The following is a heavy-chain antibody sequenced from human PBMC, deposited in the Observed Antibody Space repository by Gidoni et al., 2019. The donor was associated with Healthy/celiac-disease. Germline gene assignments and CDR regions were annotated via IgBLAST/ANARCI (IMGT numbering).Heavy chain of an antibody. Sequence: QVQLQQWGAGLWKTSVDMSLTCADYGGSFSGYYWSWSRQPPGKGLGWIGEIRHSGSTNSNPTLKSRVTISVDTSKNQFSLKLSSVTAADTAVYYCARQEQHPVKVWFDPWGQGTLVTVSS. V-gene: IGHV4-34*01. CDR1: GGSFSGYY. J-gene: IGHJ5*02. CDR2: IRHSGST. CDR3: ARQEQHPVKVWFDP. D-gene: IGHD6-13*01.